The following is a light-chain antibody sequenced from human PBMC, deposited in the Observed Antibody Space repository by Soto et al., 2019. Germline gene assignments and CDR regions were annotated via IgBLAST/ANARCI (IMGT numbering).Light chain of an antibody. J-gene: IGKJ5*01. CDR1: QNIGNK. V-gene: IGKV3-15*01. Sequence: EIVMTQSPATLSVSPGGRATLSCRASQNIGNKLAWYQHKPGQAPRVLIYDTSTRAAGIPARFSGSGSETNFSLTFITLQSEDFAVYYCQQYNTWRSITFGQGTRLESK. CDR3: QQYNTWRSIT. CDR2: DTS.